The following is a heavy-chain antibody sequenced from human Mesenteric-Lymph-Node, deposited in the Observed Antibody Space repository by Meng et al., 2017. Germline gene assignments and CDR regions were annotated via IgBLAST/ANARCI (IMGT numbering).Heavy chain of an antibody. Sequence: ASVKVSCKASGYTFTGYYMHWVRQAPGQGLEWMGWINPNSGGTNYAQKFQGRVTMTRDTSISTAYMELSRLRSDDTAVYYCARLEPYYDFWSGYYGAYYYYGMDVWGQGTTVTVSS. D-gene: IGHD3-3*01. CDR2: INPNSGGT. CDR3: ARLEPYYDFWSGYYGAYYYYGMDV. CDR1: GYTFTGYY. J-gene: IGHJ6*02. V-gene: IGHV1-2*02.